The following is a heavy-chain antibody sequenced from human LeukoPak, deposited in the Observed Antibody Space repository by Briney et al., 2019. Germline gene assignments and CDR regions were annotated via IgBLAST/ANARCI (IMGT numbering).Heavy chain of an antibody. V-gene: IGHV4-34*01. J-gene: IGHJ4*02. CDR1: GGSFSGYY. CDR3: AREGVVGAYGHFDY. D-gene: IGHD2-15*01. CDR2: INHSGST. Sequence: SETLTLTCAVYGGSFSGYYWSWIRQPPGKGLEWIGEINHSGSTNYNPSLKSRVTISVDTSKNQFSLKLSSVTAADTAVYYCAREGVVGAYGHFDYWGQGTLVTVSS.